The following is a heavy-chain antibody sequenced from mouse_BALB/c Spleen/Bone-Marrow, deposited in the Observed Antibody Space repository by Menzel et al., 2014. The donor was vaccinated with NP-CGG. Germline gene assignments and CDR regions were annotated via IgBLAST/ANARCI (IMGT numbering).Heavy chain of an antibody. V-gene: IGHV10-1*02. Sequence: EVHLVESGGGLVQPKGSLKLSCAASGFTFNTYAMNWVRQAPGKGSEWVARIRSKGNNYATYYGDSVKDRSTISRDDSQSMLYLQMNNLKTEDTAMYYCVRHMDYWGQGTSVIVSS. J-gene: IGHJ4*01. CDR3: VRHMDY. CDR2: IRSKGNNYAT. CDR1: GFTFNTYA.